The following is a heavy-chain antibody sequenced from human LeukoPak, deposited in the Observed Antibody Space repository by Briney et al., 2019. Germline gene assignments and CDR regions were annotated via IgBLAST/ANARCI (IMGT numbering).Heavy chain of an antibody. D-gene: IGHD3-10*01. Sequence: GGSLRLSCAASGFTFSSYGMSWVRQAPGKGLEWVSAISGGGGSTYYADSVKGRFTISRDNSKNTLYLQMNSLRAEDTAVYYCAKDQDGSGSYYNAPFDYWGQGTLVTVSS. CDR1: GFTFSSYG. V-gene: IGHV3-23*01. CDR3: AKDQDGSGSYYNAPFDY. CDR2: ISGGGGST. J-gene: IGHJ4*02.